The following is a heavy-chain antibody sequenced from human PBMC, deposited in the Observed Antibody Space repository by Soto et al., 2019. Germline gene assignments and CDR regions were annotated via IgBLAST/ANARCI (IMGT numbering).Heavy chain of an antibody. CDR1: GFTFSSYW. CDR2: IKQDGSEK. V-gene: IGHV3-7*01. D-gene: IGHD3-10*01. CDR3: ARETNYGSGKNYYGMDV. J-gene: IGHJ6*02. Sequence: GGSLRLSCAASGFTFSSYWMSWVRQAPGKGLEWVANIKQDGSEKYYVDSVKGRLTISRDNAKNSLYLQMNSLRAEDTAVYYCARETNYGSGKNYYGMDVWGQGTTVTVSS.